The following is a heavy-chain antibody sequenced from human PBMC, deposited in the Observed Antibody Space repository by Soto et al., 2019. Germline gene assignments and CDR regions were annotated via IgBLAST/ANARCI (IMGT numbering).Heavy chain of an antibody. CDR1: GFTFSSYG. Sequence: GGSLRLSCTASGFTFSSYGMGWVRQAPGKGLQWVSTIRGDGGQTHYTDSVKGRFSISRDNSKNTVYLQMDSLRAEDTAMYFCARDVGLDSDDFFAYWGQGAQVTVSS. D-gene: IGHD3-9*01. V-gene: IGHV3-23*01. CDR3: ARDVGLDSDDFFAY. J-gene: IGHJ4*02. CDR2: IRGDGGQT.